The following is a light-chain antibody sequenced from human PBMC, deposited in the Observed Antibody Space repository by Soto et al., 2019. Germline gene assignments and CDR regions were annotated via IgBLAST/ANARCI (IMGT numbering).Light chain of an antibody. CDR2: GTS. CDR3: QQYGSSRT. V-gene: IGKV3-20*01. CDR1: QSVPRSY. Sequence: IVLTQSPGTLSLSPGERATLSCRASQSVPRSYLAWYQQRPGQAPRLLIYGTSTRAAGIPDRFSGSGSGTDFTLTISSLQSEDFAVYYCQQYGSSRTFGQGTKVDIK. J-gene: IGKJ1*01.